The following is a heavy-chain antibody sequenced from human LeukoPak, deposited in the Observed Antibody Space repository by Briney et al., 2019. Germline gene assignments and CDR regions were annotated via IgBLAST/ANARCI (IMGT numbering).Heavy chain of an antibody. D-gene: IGHD4-17*01. CDR1: GCSISSGSYY. J-gene: IGHJ4*02. V-gene: IGHV4-61*02. Sequence: KTPESLSLTCTVSGCSISSGSYYRRWLRQPAGKGLGWIGRIYTSGSNNYNPSLKSRVTISVDTSKTQFSLKLSSVTAADTAVYYCARYDYGDYGDYWGQGTLVTVSS. CDR2: IYTSGSN. CDR3: ARYDYGDYGDY.